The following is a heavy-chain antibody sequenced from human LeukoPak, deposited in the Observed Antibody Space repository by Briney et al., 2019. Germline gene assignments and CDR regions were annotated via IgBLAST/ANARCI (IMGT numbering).Heavy chain of an antibody. CDR3: AGDNDYVFLDY. CDR1: GGTFSSYT. V-gene: IGHV1-69*04. D-gene: IGHD4-17*01. Sequence: GSSVKVSCKASGGTFSSYTISWVRQARGQGLEWMGRIIPILGIANYAQTFQGRVAITSDKPTSTAYMELSSLRSEDTAVYYCAGDNDYVFLDYWGQATLVTVPS. CDR2: IIPILGIA. J-gene: IGHJ4*02.